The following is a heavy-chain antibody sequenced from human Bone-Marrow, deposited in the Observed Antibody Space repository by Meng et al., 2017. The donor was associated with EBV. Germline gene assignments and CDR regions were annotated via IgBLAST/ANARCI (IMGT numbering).Heavy chain of an antibody. CDR3: VRFSNYVLDH. CDR1: GYTFSSFT. V-gene: IGHV1-18*01. Sequence: HLVQAGGEVQKPGASVMVSCKTSGYTFSSFTLNWVRQVPGQGFEWVGWIHGYSANTHYAQKFHGRVNMSTDTSTDTSYMELKNLRPDDTAIYYCVRFSNYVLDHWGQGTLVTVSS. CDR2: IHGYSANT. D-gene: IGHD3-10*01. J-gene: IGHJ4*02.